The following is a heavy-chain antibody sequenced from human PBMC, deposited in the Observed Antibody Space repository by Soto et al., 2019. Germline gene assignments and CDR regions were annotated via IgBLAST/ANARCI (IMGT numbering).Heavy chain of an antibody. J-gene: IGHJ6*03. D-gene: IGHD1-7*01. Sequence: SETLSLTCTVSGGSISSYYWSWIRQPPGKGLEWIGYIYYSGSTNYNPSLKSRVTISVDTSKNQFSLKLSSVTAADTAVYYCARLSEELLYYMDVWGKGTTVTVSS. CDR2: IYYSGST. CDR1: GGSISSYY. CDR3: ARLSEELLYYMDV. V-gene: IGHV4-59*01.